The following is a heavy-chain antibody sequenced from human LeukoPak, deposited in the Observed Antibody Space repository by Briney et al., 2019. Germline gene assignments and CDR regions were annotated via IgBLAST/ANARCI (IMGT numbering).Heavy chain of an antibody. CDR2: IYYSGST. V-gene: IGHV4-39*01. CDR1: GGSISSSSYY. Sequence: SETLSLTCTVSGGSISSSSYYWDWIRQPPGKGLEWIGSIYYSGSTYYNPSLKSRVTISVDTPKNQFSLKLSSVTAADTAVYYCARPQYSSSSGYWFDPWGQGTLVTVSS. D-gene: IGHD6-6*01. J-gene: IGHJ5*02. CDR3: ARPQYSSSSGYWFDP.